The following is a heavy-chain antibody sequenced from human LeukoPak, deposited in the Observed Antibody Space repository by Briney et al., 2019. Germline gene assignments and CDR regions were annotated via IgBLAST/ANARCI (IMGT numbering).Heavy chain of an antibody. D-gene: IGHD3-10*01. CDR3: EREGHTYGSAS. Sequence: GGSLRLSCAASGFTYSDYYISWVRQAPGKGLEWVAYVSQTGTTKYYADSVKGRFTISRDNGKNSLYLQMNGLRAADRAVYYCEREGHTYGSASWGQGTLVTVSS. CDR1: GFTYSDYY. J-gene: IGHJ5*02. CDR2: VSQTGTTK. V-gene: IGHV3-11*01.